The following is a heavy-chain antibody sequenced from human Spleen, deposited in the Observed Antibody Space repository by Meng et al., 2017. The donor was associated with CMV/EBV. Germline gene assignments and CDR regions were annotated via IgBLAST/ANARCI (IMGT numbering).Heavy chain of an antibody. CDR3: AKDLRGYGMDV. Sequence: GGSLRLSCAASGFTFSSYWMHWVRQAPGKGLVWVSVIYSGGSSTYYADSVKGRFTISRDNSKKTMYLQMDSLRAEDTAVYYCAKDLRGYGMDVWGQGTTVTVSS. V-gene: IGHV3-NL1*01. CDR1: GFTFSSYW. J-gene: IGHJ6*02. CDR2: IYSGGSST.